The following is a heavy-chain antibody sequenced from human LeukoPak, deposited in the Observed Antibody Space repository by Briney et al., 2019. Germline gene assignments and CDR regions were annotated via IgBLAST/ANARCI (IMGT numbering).Heavy chain of an antibody. J-gene: IGHJ3*02. V-gene: IGHV3-23*01. CDR2: ISGSGGST. CDR1: VYTYSIYA. CDR3: AKSLGIVVVTAILAFDI. D-gene: IGHD2-21*02. Sequence: PGRSLGLSPAASVYTYSIYAMSWVPEPPRKGLEGVSAISGSGGSTYYADSARGRFTISRDNSKDTLYLQMNRLRAADTDVYYCAKSLGIVVVTAILAFDIWGQGTMVTVSS.